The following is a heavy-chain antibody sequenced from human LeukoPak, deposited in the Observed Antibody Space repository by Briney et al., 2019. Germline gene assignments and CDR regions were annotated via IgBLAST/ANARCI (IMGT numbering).Heavy chain of an antibody. CDR3: ARAPPIVVVPAAHAFNL. CDR1: GGTFRSYV. CDR2: IIPMFGTS. Sequence: ASVKVSCKASGGTFRSYVITWVRRAPGQGLEWMGGIIPMFGTSNYAQKFQGRVTITTDESTDTAYVELTNLRSEDTAMYFCARAPPIVVVPAAHAFNLWGQGTKVTVSS. D-gene: IGHD2-2*01. V-gene: IGHV1-69*05. J-gene: IGHJ3*01.